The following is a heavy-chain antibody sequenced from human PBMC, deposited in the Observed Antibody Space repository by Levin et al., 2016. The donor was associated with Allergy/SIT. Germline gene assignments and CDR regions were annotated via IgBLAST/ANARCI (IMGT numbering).Heavy chain of an antibody. D-gene: IGHD3-22*01. V-gene: IGHV3-33*01. Sequence: GESLKISCAASGFTFSSYGMHWVRQAPGKGLEWVAVIWYDGSNKYYADSVKGRFTISRDNSKNTLYLQMNSLRAEDAAVYYCARGPRGTMIVPGFGYWGQGTLVTVSS. CDR2: IWYDGSNK. CDR3: ARGPRGTMIVPGFGY. CDR1: GFTFSSYG. J-gene: IGHJ4*02.